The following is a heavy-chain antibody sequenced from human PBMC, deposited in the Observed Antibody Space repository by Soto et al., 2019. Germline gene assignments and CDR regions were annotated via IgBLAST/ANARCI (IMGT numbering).Heavy chain of an antibody. Sequence: ASVKVSCKTSGYTFTASYIHWVRQAPGRGLEWMGWIYPNTGDTNFAQKIQGRVTMTRDTSITTAFMELSRLTSDDTAVYYCARGAGTTHWFESWGQGTLVTVSS. V-gene: IGHV1-2*02. CDR3: ARGAGTTHWFES. CDR2: IYPNTGDT. J-gene: IGHJ5*01. D-gene: IGHD6-19*01. CDR1: GYTFTASY.